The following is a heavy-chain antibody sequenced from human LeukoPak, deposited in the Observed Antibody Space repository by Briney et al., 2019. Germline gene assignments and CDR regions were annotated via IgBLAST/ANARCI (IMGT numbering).Heavy chain of an antibody. CDR2: MYTGGGR. V-gene: IGHV3-66*01. J-gene: IGHJ4*02. D-gene: IGHD2-21*02. CDR3: TRGQSYCGADCYSD. Sequence: GGSLRLSCAASGFSVSNYYMSWVRQPPGKGLEWVSVMYTGGGRYYGDSVKGRFTISKDNSKNTVFLQMNSLRVEDTALYYCTRGQSYCGADCYSDWGQGTLVTVSS. CDR1: GFSVSNYY.